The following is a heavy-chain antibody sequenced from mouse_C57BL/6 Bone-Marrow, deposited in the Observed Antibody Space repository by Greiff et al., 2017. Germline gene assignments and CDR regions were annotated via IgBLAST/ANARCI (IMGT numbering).Heavy chain of an antibody. Sequence: EVKLMESGGGLVKPGGSLKLSCAASGFTFSSYAMSWVRQTPEKRLEWVATISDGGSYTYYPDNVKGRFTISRANAKNNLYLQMSHLKSEDTAMYYCARVAYGFYAMDYWGQGTSVTVSS. J-gene: IGHJ4*01. CDR3: ARVAYGFYAMDY. D-gene: IGHD2-2*01. CDR2: ISDGGSYT. CDR1: GFTFSSYA. V-gene: IGHV5-4*03.